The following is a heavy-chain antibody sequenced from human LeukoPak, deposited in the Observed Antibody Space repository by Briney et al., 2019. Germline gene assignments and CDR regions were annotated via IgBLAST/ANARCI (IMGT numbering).Heavy chain of an antibody. V-gene: IGHV3-9*01. D-gene: IGHD2/OR15-2a*01. J-gene: IGHJ4*02. CDR2: ISWNSGSI. CDR1: GFTFDDYA. CDR3: AKDRIGLSFRYFDY. Sequence: GGSLRLSCAASGFTFDDYAMHWVRQAPGKGLERVSGISWNSGSIGYADSVKGRFTISRDNAKNSLYLQMNSLRAEDTALYYCAKDRIGLSFRYFDYWGQGTLVTVSS.